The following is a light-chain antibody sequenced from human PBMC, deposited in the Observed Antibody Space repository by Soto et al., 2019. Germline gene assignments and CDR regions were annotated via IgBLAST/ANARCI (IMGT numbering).Light chain of an antibody. CDR2: DAS. Sequence: DIRMTQSPSSLSASVGDRVTITCRASQGIWNSVAWYQQKPGTPPKLLIYDASTLQSGVPSRFSASGSGTDFTLTISVLHPEDVATDYCQNYDSAPWTFGQETKVEVK. V-gene: IGKV1-27*01. CDR1: QGIWNS. J-gene: IGKJ1*01. CDR3: QNYDSAPWT.